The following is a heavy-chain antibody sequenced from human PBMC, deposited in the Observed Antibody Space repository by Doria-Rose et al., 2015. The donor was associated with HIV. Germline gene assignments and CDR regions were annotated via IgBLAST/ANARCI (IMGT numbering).Heavy chain of an antibody. V-gene: IGHV2-26*01. CDR1: GVSLSSPGVG. J-gene: IGHJ4*02. CDR2: IFSDDDR. D-gene: IGHD6-13*01. CDR3: ARIKSSRWYHKYYLDF. Sequence: QVTLKESGPVLVKPTETLTLTCTVSGVSLSSPGVGVSWIRQPPGKALEWLANIFSDDDRSYKTPLKSRLTISRGTSKSQVVLTMTDMDPVDTATYYCARIKSSRWYHKYYLDFWGQGTLVIVSA.